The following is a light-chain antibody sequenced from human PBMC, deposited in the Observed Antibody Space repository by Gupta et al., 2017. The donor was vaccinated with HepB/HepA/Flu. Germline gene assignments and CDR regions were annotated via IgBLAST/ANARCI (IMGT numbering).Light chain of an antibody. Sequence: QSALTQPRSVSGSPGQSVTFSCTGTSSDVGGPKDVSWYQQHPGKVPKLIIYDVTKRPSGVPDRFSGSKSGNTASLTISGLQAEDEADYYCCSYAGTYSLVFGGGTKVTVL. CDR3: CSYAGTYSLV. CDR1: SSDVGGPKD. J-gene: IGLJ3*02. CDR2: DVT. V-gene: IGLV2-11*01.